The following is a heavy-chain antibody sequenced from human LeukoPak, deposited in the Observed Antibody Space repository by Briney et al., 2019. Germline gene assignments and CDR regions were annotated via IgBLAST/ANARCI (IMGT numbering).Heavy chain of an antibody. CDR2: ISSSSSYI. CDR3: ARYYYGSGSYDY. Sequence: GGSLRLSCAASGFTFSSYSMNWVRQAPGKGLEWVSSISSSSSYIYYADSVKGRFAISRDNAENSLYLQMNSLRAEDTAVYYCARYYYGSGSYDYWGQGTLVTVSS. CDR1: GFTFSSYS. D-gene: IGHD3-10*01. J-gene: IGHJ4*02. V-gene: IGHV3-21*01.